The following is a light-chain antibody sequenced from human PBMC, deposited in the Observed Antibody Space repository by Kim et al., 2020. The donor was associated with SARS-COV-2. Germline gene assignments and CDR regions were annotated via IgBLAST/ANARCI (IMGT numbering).Light chain of an antibody. J-gene: IGLJ3*02. V-gene: IGLV2-8*01. CDR1: SSDGGGYNY. CDR2: EVS. CDR3: SSYAGSNNWV. Sequence: GQAVTISCTGTSSDGGGYNYVSWYQQHPGKAPKLMIYEVSKRPAGVPDRFSGAKSGNTASLTVSGRQAEDEADYYCSSYAGSNNWVFGGGTQLTVL.